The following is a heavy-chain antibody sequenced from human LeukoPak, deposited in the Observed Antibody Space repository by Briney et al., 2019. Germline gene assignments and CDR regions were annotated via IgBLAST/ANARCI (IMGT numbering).Heavy chain of an antibody. Sequence: GGSLRLSCAASGFTFSGYYMSWVRQAPGKGLEWVAVISYDGSNKYYADSVKGRFTISRDNSKNTLYLQMNSLRAGDTAVYYCAKDLRLWFGELTPPFYGMDVWGKGTTVTVSS. CDR2: ISYDGSNK. CDR3: AKDLRLWFGELTPPFYGMDV. V-gene: IGHV3-30*18. D-gene: IGHD3-10*01. CDR1: GFTFSGYY. J-gene: IGHJ6*04.